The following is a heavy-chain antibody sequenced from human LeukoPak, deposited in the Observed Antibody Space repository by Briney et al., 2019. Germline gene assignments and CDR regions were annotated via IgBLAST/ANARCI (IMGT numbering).Heavy chain of an antibody. D-gene: IGHD6-13*01. Sequence: ASVTVSCTASGYTFTIYGISWVRQAPGQGLGWMGWISASNGNTDYAQKFQGRVTMTTDTSTTTAYMELRSLRSDDTAVYYCATDTSYSWYDTFGEYWGQGTLVTVSS. CDR3: ATDTSYSWYDTFGEY. CDR2: ISASNGNT. CDR1: GYTFTIYG. J-gene: IGHJ4*02. V-gene: IGHV1-18*01.